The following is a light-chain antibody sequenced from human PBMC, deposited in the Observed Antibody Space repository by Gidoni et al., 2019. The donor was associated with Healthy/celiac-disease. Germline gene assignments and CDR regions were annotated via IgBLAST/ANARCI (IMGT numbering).Light chain of an antibody. Sequence: EFVLTQSPATLALPPGERATLSCRASQSVSSYLAWYQQKPGQAPRLLNYDASNRATGIPARFSGSGSGTDFTLTSSSLEPEDFAVYYCQQRSNGLTFGGGTKVEIK. CDR1: QSVSSY. CDR2: DAS. CDR3: QQRSNGLT. J-gene: IGKJ4*01. V-gene: IGKV3-11*01.